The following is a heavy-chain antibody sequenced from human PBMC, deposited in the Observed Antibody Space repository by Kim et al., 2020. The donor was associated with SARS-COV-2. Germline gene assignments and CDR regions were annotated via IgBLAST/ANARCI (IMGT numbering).Heavy chain of an antibody. J-gene: IGHJ6*02. D-gene: IGHD3-3*01. Sequence: SETLSLTCTVSGGSISSGGYYWSWIRQHPGKGLEWIGYIYYSGSTYYNPPLKSRVTISVDTSKNQFSLKLSSVTAADTAVYYCARAHRTIFGVVEYMDVWGQGTTVTVSS. V-gene: IGHV4-31*03. CDR2: IYYSGST. CDR1: GGSISSGGYY. CDR3: ARAHRTIFGVVEYMDV.